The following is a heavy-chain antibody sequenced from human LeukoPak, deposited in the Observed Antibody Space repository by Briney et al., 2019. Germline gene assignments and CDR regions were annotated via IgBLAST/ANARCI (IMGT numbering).Heavy chain of an antibody. D-gene: IGHD6-19*01. J-gene: IGHJ6*02. CDR3: ASSAVAGWGYYYYGMDV. CDR1: GGSISSGDYY. Sequence: SETLSLTCTVSGGSISSGDYYWSWIRQPPGKGLEWIGYIYYSGSTYYNPSLKSRVTISVDTSKNQFSLKLSSVTAADTAVYYCASSAVAGWGYYYYGMDVWGQGTTVTVSS. V-gene: IGHV4-30-4*01. CDR2: IYYSGST.